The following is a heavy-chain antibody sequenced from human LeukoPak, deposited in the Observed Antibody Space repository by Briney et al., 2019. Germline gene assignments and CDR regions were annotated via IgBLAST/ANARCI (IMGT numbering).Heavy chain of an antibody. CDR1: GFTFSSYE. D-gene: IGHD3-3*01. Sequence: PGGSLRLSCAASGFTFSSYEMNWVCQAPGKGLEWLSYISSTGNTIYYADSVKGRFTISRDNAKNSLFLQMNSLRAEDTAVYYCARDTDFWSGHSQFFDFWGQGTLVTVSS. CDR2: ISSTGNTI. CDR3: ARDTDFWSGHSQFFDF. V-gene: IGHV3-48*03. J-gene: IGHJ4*02.